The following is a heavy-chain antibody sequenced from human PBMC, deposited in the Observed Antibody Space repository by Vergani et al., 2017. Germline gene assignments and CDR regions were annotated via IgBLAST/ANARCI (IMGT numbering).Heavy chain of an antibody. CDR2: ISWNSGSI. V-gene: IGHV3-9*01. CDR1: GFTFDDYA. CDR3: ASLVGLYGSGTGAFDI. D-gene: IGHD3-10*01. J-gene: IGHJ3*02. Sequence: EVQLVESGGGLVQPGRSLRLSCAASGFTFDDYAMHWVRQAPGKGLEWVSGISWNSGSIGYADSVKGRFTISRDNAKNSLYLQMNSLRAEDTALYYCASLVGLYGSGTGAFDIWGQGTMVTVSS.